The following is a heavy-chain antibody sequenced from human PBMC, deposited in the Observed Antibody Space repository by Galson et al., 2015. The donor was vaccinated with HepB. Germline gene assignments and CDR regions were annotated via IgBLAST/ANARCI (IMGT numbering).Heavy chain of an antibody. CDR1: GFTFSSYW. Sequence: SLRLSCAASGFTFSSYWMHWVRQAPGKGLVWVSRINSDGSSTSYADSVKGRFTISRDNAKNTLYLQMNSLRAEDTAVYYCASRDCSSTSCPSNRYYYYGMDVWGQGTTVTVSS. CDR3: ASRDCSSTSCPSNRYYYYGMDV. J-gene: IGHJ6*02. V-gene: IGHV3-74*01. CDR2: INSDGSST. D-gene: IGHD2-2*01.